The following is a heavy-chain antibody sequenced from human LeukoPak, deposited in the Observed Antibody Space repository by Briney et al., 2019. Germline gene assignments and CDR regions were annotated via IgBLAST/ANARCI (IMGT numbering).Heavy chain of an antibody. CDR2: IIPIFGTA. J-gene: IGHJ6*02. Sequence: SVKVSCKASGGTFSSYAISWVRQAPGQGLEWMGGIIPIFGTANYAQKFQGRVTITADESTSTAYMELSSLRSEDTAVYYCARVDTAKADYYGMDVWGQGTTVTVSS. CDR3: ARVDTAKADYYGMDV. CDR1: GGTFSSYA. V-gene: IGHV1-69*01. D-gene: IGHD5-18*01.